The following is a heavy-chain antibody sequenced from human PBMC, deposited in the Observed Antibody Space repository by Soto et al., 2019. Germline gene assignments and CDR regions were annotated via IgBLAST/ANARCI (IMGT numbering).Heavy chain of an antibody. CDR3: ARRWGRTFDS. V-gene: IGHV4-59*08. J-gene: IGHJ4*02. Sequence: PSETLSLTCTVSGGSISRYYWSWIRQPPGKGLEWIGYIYYSGSTNYNPSLKSRVTISVDTSKNQFSLKLSSETAADTAVYYCARRWGRTFDSWGQGTLVTVSS. CDR2: IYYSGST. D-gene: IGHD7-27*01. CDR1: GGSISRYY.